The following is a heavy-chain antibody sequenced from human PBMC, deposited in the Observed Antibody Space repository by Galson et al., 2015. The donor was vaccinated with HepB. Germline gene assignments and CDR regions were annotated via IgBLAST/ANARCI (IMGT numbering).Heavy chain of an antibody. CDR2: IYSGGNT. Sequence: LRLSCAASGFTVNTNFMSWVRQAPGKGLEWVSFIYSGGNTYYADSVKGRFTISRDNSKNTLYLQMNSLRADDTAVYFCARHDYGGTYYYGMDVWGQGTTVTVSS. CDR3: ARHDYGGTYYYGMDV. CDR1: GFTVNTNF. V-gene: IGHV3-53*01. J-gene: IGHJ6*02. D-gene: IGHD4-23*01.